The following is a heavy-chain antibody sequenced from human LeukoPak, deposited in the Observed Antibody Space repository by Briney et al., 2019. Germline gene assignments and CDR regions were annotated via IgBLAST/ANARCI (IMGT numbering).Heavy chain of an antibody. V-gene: IGHV4-39*01. CDR1: SGSSSSSSYY. D-gene: IGHD3-22*01. Sequence: SETLSLTCTVSSGSSSSSSYYWAWIRQPPGKGLEWIGSIYYSGSTYYNPSLKSRVTISVDTSKNQFSLKLSSETAADTAVYYCARHSHYYNSKGFDYWGQGTLVTVSS. J-gene: IGHJ4*02. CDR3: ARHSHYYNSKGFDY. CDR2: IYYSGST.